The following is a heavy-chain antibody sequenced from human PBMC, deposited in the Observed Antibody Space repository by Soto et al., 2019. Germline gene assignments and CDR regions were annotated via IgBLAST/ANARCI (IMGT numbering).Heavy chain of an antibody. Sequence: ASVKVSSKASGYMFVNYYIHWVRQAPGQGLEWVGIINPTGGSTSYAQKFQGRVTMTRDTSTSTVHMEVSSLRSDDTAVYYCAAVRGGTAMGDDAFDIWGQGTMVTVSS. J-gene: IGHJ3*02. CDR1: GYMFVNYY. V-gene: IGHV1-46*01. D-gene: IGHD5-18*01. CDR2: INPTGGST. CDR3: AAVRGGTAMGDDAFDI.